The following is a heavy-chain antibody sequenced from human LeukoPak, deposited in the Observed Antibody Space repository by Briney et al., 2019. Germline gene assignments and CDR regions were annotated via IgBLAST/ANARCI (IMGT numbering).Heavy chain of an antibody. D-gene: IGHD3/OR15-3a*01. V-gene: IGHV4-39*07. CDR1: GGSVSNSVFY. CDR3: ARVAWFTFDQ. J-gene: IGHJ4*02. Sequence: PSETLSLTCSVSGGSVSNSVFYWGWIRQPPGKGLQWIGYIYYSGTTYYNPSLESRVTISVDMSKNQFSLKLGSVTAADTAVYYRARVAWFTFDQWGQGTLVTVSS. CDR2: IYYSGTT.